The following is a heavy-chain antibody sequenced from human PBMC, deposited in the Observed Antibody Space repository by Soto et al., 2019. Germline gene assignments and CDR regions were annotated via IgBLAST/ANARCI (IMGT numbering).Heavy chain of an antibody. Sequence: SETLSLTCTVSGGSISSGGYYWSWIRQHPGKGLEWIGYIYYSGSTYYNPSLKSRVTISVDTSKNQFSLKLSSVTAADTAVYYCARADRYNWNDFDYWGQGTLVTVSS. CDR2: IYYSGST. J-gene: IGHJ4*02. CDR1: GGSISSGGYY. D-gene: IGHD1-20*01. V-gene: IGHV4-31*03. CDR3: ARADRYNWNDFDY.